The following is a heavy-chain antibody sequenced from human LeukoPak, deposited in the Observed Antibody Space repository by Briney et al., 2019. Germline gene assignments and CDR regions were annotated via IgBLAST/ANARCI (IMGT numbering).Heavy chain of an antibody. CDR2: ISYDGSNK. CDR1: GFTFSSYA. D-gene: IGHD2-2*02. V-gene: IGHV3-30-3*01. J-gene: IGHJ4*02. CDR3: ARDLISIVVVPAAIGYYFDY. Sequence: PGGSLRLSCAASGFTFSSYAMSWVRQAPGKGLEWVAVISYDGSNKYYADSVKGRFTISRDNSKNTLYLQMNSLRAEDTAVYYCARDLISIVVVPAAIGYYFDYWGQGTLVTVSS.